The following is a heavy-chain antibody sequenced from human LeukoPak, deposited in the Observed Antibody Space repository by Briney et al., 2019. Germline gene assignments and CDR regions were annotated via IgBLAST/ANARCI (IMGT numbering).Heavy chain of an antibody. Sequence: PGGSLRLSCATSGFTFRSHWMHWVRQAPGTGLVWVTRISPDGSDTYYADSVKGRFTISRDNAKNSLYLQMNSLRVEDTAVYYCARGWFDPWGQGTLVTVSS. J-gene: IGHJ5*02. CDR1: GFTFRSHW. CDR3: ARGWFDP. V-gene: IGHV3-74*01. CDR2: ISPDGSDT.